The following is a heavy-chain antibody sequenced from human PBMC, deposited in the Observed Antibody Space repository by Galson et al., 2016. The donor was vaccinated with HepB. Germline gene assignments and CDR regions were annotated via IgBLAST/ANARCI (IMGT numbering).Heavy chain of an antibody. CDR3: ARGSLSCWECFHH. D-gene: IGHD1-26*01. V-gene: IGHV3-66*01. J-gene: IGHJ1*01. CDR2: TYGTGSPLFPDST. CDR1: GLTDSTSF. Sequence: SLRLSCAATGLTDSTSFMSWARQAQGEGLEWVSVTYGTGSPLFPDSTYFADSVKGRFAISRDKSSNTLYSQMDSLRAEDTAVYYCARGSLSCWECFHHWGQGTRVTVSS.